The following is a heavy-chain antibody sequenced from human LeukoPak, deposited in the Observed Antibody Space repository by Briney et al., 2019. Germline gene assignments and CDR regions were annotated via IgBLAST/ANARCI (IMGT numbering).Heavy chain of an antibody. V-gene: IGHV1-69*01. CDR1: GGTFSSYA. D-gene: IGHD3-9*01. J-gene: IGHJ6*02. CDR2: IIPIFGTA. Sequence: SVKVSCKASGGTFSSYAISWVRQAPGQGLEWMGGIIPIFGTANYAQKFQGRVTITADESTSTAYMELSSLRSEDTAVYYCARFLLTGSDYYYYGMDVWGQGTTVSVSS. CDR3: ARFLLTGSDYYYYGMDV.